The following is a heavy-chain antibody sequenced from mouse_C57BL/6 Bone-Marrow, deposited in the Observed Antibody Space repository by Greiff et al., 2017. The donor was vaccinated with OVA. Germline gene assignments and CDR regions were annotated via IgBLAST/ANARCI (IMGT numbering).Heavy chain of an antibody. CDR1: GYTFTSYW. CDR3: ARERWLLGFDY. Sequence: QVQLQQPGAELVKPGASVKLSCKASGYTFTSYWMHWVKQRPGQGLEWIGMIHPNSGSTNYNEKFKSKATLTVDKSSSTAYMQLSSLTSEDSAVYYCARERWLLGFDYWGQGTTLTVSS. D-gene: IGHD2-3*01. J-gene: IGHJ2*01. V-gene: IGHV1-64*01. CDR2: IHPNSGST.